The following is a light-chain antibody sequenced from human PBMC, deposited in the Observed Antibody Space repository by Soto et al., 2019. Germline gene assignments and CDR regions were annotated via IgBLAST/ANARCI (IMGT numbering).Light chain of an antibody. Sequence: QSALTQPPSASGSPGQSVTISCTGTSSDVGDYNSVSWYQHHPGKAPKLMIYEVSKRPSGVPDRFSGSKSANTASLTVSGLQAEDEADYYCSSYAGSNNYVFGSGTKVTVL. V-gene: IGLV2-8*01. CDR3: SSYAGSNNYV. J-gene: IGLJ1*01. CDR1: SSDVGDYNS. CDR2: EVS.